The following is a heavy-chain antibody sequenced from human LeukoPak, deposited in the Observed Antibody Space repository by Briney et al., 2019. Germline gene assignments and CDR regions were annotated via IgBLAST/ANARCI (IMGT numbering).Heavy chain of an antibody. CDR1: GGSISSGAYY. V-gene: IGHV4-31*03. Sequence: SETLSLTCTVSGGSISSGAYYRSWIRQHPGKGLEWIGYIYYSGSTYYNPSLNSRVTISVDTYKNQFSLRLRSVTAADTAVYYCATLPGGQLWSSFDYWGQGTLVTVSS. CDR3: ATLPGGQLWSSFDY. CDR2: IYYSGST. J-gene: IGHJ4*02. D-gene: IGHD5-18*01.